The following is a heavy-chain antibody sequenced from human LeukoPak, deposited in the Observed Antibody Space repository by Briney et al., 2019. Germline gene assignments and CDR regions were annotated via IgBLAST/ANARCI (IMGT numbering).Heavy chain of an antibody. CDR3: ASLGYCSSTSCPFDY. CDR1: GGSISSSSYY. V-gene: IGHV4-39*01. CDR2: IYYSGST. J-gene: IGHJ4*02. D-gene: IGHD2-2*01. Sequence: SETLSLTCTVSGGSISSSSYYWGWIRQPPGKGLEWIGSIYYSGSTYYNPSLKSRVTISVDTSKNQFSLKLSSVTAADTAVYYCASLGYCSSTSCPFDYWGQGTLVTVSS.